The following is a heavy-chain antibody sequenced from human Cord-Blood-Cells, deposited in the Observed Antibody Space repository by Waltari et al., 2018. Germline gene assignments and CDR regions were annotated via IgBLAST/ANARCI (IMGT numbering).Heavy chain of an antibody. V-gene: IGHV1-2*02. J-gene: IGHJ5*02. CDR2: INPNSGGK. CDR3: AVDTGDGSWFDP. D-gene: IGHD5-18*01. CDR1: GYTFTGYY. Sequence: QVQLVQSGAEVKKPGASVKVSCKASGYTFTGYYMHWVRQAPGQGLEWMGWINPNSGGKNYAQKFQGRVTMTRDTSISTAYMELSRLRSDDTAVYYCAVDTGDGSWFDPWGQGTLVTVSS.